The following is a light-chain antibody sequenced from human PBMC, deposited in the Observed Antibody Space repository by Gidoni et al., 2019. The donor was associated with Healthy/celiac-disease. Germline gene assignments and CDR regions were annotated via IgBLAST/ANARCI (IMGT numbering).Light chain of an antibody. CDR2: DVS. CDR1: SSDVGGYNY. V-gene: IGLV2-14*01. CDR3: SSYTSSSTLEV. J-gene: IGLJ2*01. Sequence: QSALTQPASVSGSPGQSITIPCTGTSSDVGGYNYVSCYQQHPGKAPKLMIYDVSNRPSGVSNRFSGSKSGNTASLTISRLQDEDEADYYCSSYTSSSTLEVFGGGTKLTVL.